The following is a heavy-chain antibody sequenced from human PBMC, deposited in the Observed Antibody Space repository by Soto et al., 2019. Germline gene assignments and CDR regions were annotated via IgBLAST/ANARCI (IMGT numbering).Heavy chain of an antibody. V-gene: IGHV3-23*01. CDR1: GFTFSSYA. Sequence: GGSLRLSCAASGFTFSSYAMSWVRQAPGKGLEWVSAISGSGGTTYYADSVKGRFTFSRDNSKNTLYLQMNSLRAEDTAVYYCAKGWEAVAGTLTAPLDPWGQGTLVTVSS. CDR3: AKGWEAVAGTLTAPLDP. CDR2: ISGSGGTT. D-gene: IGHD6-19*01. J-gene: IGHJ5*02.